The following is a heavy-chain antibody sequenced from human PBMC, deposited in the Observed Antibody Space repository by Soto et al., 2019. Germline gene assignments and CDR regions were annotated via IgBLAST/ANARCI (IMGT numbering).Heavy chain of an antibody. CDR3: AVTGTYNWFDP. CDR1: GGSLSDSF. J-gene: IGHJ5*02. Sequence: QVQLQQWGAGLLKPSETLSLTCTVSGGSLSDSFWNWIRQPPGKGLEWIGEIHHSGISNYNPSLKGRVTMSGDTSKNQFSLKMPSVTAADTAVYYCAVTGTYNWFDPWGQGTLVTVSS. CDR2: IHHSGIS. V-gene: IGHV4-34*01. D-gene: IGHD7-27*01.